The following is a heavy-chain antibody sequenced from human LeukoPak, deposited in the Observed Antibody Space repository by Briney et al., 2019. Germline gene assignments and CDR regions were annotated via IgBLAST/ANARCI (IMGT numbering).Heavy chain of an antibody. J-gene: IGHJ3*01. CDR2: INSDGSEG. CDR3: ARSSYSSSSSV. D-gene: IGHD6-6*01. V-gene: IGHV3-7*03. Sequence: GGSLRLSCAASGFTFSTSWMSWSRQAPGKGLEWVASINSDGSEGYYADVVKGRFTTSRDNAKNSLYLQINSLRAEDTAVYYCARSSYSSSSSVWGQGTMVTVSS. CDR1: GFTFSTSW.